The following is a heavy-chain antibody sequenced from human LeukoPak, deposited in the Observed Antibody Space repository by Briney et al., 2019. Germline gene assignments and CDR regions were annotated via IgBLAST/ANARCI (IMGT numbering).Heavy chain of an antibody. J-gene: IGHJ4*02. CDR1: GYTFTNYD. CDR2: MNPNSGNT. V-gene: IGHV1-8*01. D-gene: IGHD1-26*01. Sequence: GASVKVSCKASGYTFTNYDINWVRQAPGQGLEWMGWMNPNSGNTGYAQKFQGRVTMTRNTSITTAYMELSSLRSEDTAVYYCARSKVGSTTLPIDYWGQGTLVIASS. CDR3: ARSKVGSTTLPIDY.